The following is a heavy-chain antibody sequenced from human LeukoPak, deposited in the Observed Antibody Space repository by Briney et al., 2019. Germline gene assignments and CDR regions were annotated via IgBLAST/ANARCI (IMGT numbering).Heavy chain of an antibody. J-gene: IGHJ4*02. D-gene: IGHD2/OR15-2a*01. CDR3: VSFYEAY. CDR1: GFTFSSYA. Sequence: GGSLRLSCAASGFTFSSYAMHWVRQAPGKGLVWVSHINSDGSWTSYADSVKGRFTISKDNAKNTVYLQMNNLRAEDTAVYYCVSFYEAYWGRGTLVTVSS. V-gene: IGHV3-74*01. CDR2: INSDGSWT.